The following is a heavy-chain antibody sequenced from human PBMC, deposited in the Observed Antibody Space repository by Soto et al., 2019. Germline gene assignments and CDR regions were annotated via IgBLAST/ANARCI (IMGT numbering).Heavy chain of an antibody. Sequence: LRLSCAASGFTFSSYWMSWVRQAPGKGLEWVANIKQDGSEKYYVDSVKGRFTISRDNAKNSLYLQMNSLRAEDTAVYYCARATPPPLFWYYYYYMDVWGKGTTVTVSS. CDR3: ARATPPPLFWYYYYYMDV. D-gene: IGHD3-3*01. CDR2: IKQDGSEK. CDR1: GFTFSSYW. J-gene: IGHJ6*03. V-gene: IGHV3-7*01.